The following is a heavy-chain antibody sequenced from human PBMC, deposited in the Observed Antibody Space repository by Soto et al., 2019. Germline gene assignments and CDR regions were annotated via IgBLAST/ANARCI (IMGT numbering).Heavy chain of an antibody. CDR2: ISSSSSYI. CDR3: ARENDYYYYYGLDV. V-gene: IGHV3-21*01. CDR1: GFTFSSYS. Sequence: PGGSLRHSCAASGFTFSSYSMNWVRQAPGKGLEWVSSISSSSSYIYYADSVKGRFTISRDNAKNSLYLQMNSLRAEDTAVYYCARENDYYYYYGLDVWGQGTTVTISS. J-gene: IGHJ6*02.